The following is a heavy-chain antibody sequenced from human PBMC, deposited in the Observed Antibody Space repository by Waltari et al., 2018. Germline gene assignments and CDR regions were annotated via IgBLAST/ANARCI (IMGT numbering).Heavy chain of an antibody. J-gene: IGHJ4*02. CDR3: AREGLEGYFDY. CDR2: LYIGGST. D-gene: IGHD6-13*01. Sequence: EVQLVETGGGWIQPGGSRRSPWTAAGLPGRHKHITGVLQAPGKGLDVVSILYIGGSTYYADSVKGRFTISRDNSENTVYLQMNGLRAEDTAVYYCAREGLEGYFDYWGQGTLVTVSS. CDR1: GLPGRHKH. V-gene: IGHV3-53*02.